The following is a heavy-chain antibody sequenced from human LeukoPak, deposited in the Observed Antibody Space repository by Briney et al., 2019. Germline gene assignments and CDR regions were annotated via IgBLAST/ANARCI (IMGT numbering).Heavy chain of an antibody. CDR1: GFTFSSYA. D-gene: IGHD3-16*02. Sequence: GGSLRLSCAASGFTFSSYAMHWVRQAPGKGLEWVAVISYDGSNKYYADSVKGRFTISRDNSKNTLYLQMNSLRAEDTAVYYCARDPTFGGVIALPYFDYWGQGTLVTVSS. J-gene: IGHJ4*02. V-gene: IGHV3-30-3*01. CDR2: ISYDGSNK. CDR3: ARDPTFGGVIALPYFDY.